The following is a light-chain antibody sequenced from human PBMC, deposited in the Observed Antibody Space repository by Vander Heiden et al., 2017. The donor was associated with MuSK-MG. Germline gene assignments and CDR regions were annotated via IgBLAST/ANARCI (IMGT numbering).Light chain of an antibody. CDR2: VNGDGSQ. J-gene: IGLJ3*02. CDR3: QTWGAGTWL. Sequence: QLVVTQSPSASASLGSSVRLTCTLNSGHSPDALAWHQQQPGKGPRFLMKVNGDGSQNKGDGIPDRFSGSSSGPIRYLTISSLQSEDEADYYCQTWGAGTWLFGGGTRLTVL. CDR1: SGHSPDA. V-gene: IGLV4-69*02.